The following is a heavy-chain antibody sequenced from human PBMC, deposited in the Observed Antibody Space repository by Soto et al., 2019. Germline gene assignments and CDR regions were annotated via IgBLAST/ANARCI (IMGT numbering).Heavy chain of an antibody. CDR3: ARGNHRWLQLWYFDL. CDR1: GGTFSNYP. V-gene: IGHV1-69*05. CDR2: IIPIFGTV. J-gene: IGHJ2*01. Sequence: QVQLVQSGAEVKKPGSSVKVSCKASGGTFSNYPISWVRQAPGQGLEWMGGIIPIFGTVNYAQKFQGRVTVTXXXSXXNAYMELSSLRSEDTAVYYCARGNHRWLQLWYFDLWGRGTLVTVSS. D-gene: IGHD5-12*01.